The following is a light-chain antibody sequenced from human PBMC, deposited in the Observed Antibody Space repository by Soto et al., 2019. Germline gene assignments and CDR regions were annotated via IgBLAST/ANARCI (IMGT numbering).Light chain of an antibody. V-gene: IGKV2-28*01. J-gene: IGKJ1*01. CDR3: MHAIQAPRT. CDR2: LGS. Sequence: DIVLTQSPLSLPVTPGEPASISFRSSQSLLHSNGNVYLDWYLQKPGQSPQLLIYLGSMRASGLPDRFSGSGSGTDFTLMSTRVEAEDVGVYYCMHAIQAPRTFGIGTKVEIK. CDR1: QSLLHSNGNVY.